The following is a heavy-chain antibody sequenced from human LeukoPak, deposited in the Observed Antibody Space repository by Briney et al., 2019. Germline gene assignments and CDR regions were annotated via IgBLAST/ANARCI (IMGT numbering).Heavy chain of an antibody. CDR3: ARAADSGGWYYFDS. CDR2: ISHDGRNK. V-gene: IGHV3-30*01. D-gene: IGHD3-22*01. CDR1: GFTFGAHA. J-gene: IGHJ4*02. Sequence: GGSLRLSCAASGFTFGAHAMHWVRQAPGKGLEWVAVISHDGRNKYNAASVEGRFTISRDKSKSTLYLQMNSLRIEDTAVYYCARAADSGGWYYFDSWGQGTLAIVSS.